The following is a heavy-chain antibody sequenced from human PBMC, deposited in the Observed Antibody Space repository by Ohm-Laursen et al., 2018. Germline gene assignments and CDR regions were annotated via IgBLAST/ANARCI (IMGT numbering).Heavy chain of an antibody. CDR3: AKVVRGSYYDY. J-gene: IGHJ4*02. D-gene: IGHD1-26*01. CDR2: ISGSGGAT. CDR1: GFTFRSYA. Sequence: SLRLSCTASGFTFRSYAMSWVRQAPGKGLEWVSGISGSGGATYYADSVKGRFTISRDNSKNTLYLQMNSLRAEDTALYYCAKVVRGSYYDYWGQGTLVTVSS. V-gene: IGHV3-23*01.